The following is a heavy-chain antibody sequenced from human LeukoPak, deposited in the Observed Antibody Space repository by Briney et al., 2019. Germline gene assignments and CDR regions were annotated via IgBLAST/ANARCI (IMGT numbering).Heavy chain of an antibody. CDR1: EDSVSSNSVT. Sequence: SQTLSLTCAISEDSVSSNSVTWNWIRQTPSRGLEWLGRTYYRSTWYNDYAVSVRGRITVNPDTSKNQFSLHLNSVTPEDTAVYYCARRLTQYDCFDPWGQGILVTVSS. CDR2: TYYRSTWYN. D-gene: IGHD2-2*01. V-gene: IGHV6-1*01. CDR3: ARRLTQYDCFDP. J-gene: IGHJ5*02.